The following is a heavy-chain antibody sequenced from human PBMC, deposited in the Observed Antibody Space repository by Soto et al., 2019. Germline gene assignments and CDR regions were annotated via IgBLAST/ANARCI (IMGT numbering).Heavy chain of an antibody. Sequence: GPSVKVSCKASGYTFINYGITWVRQTPGQGLEWMGWISGYNGNTNYAQNLQGRVTMTTDTSTSTAYMELRSLRTDDTAVYYCARGRKLELRPFDYWGQGTLVTVSS. CDR1: GYTFINYG. J-gene: IGHJ4*02. CDR3: ARGRKLELRPFDY. D-gene: IGHD1-7*01. CDR2: ISGYNGNT. V-gene: IGHV1-18*01.